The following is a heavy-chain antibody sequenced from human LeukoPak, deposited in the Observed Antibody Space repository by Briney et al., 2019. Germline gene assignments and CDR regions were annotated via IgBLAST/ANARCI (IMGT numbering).Heavy chain of an antibody. CDR2: ITNDGSTT. J-gene: IGHJ4*02. D-gene: IGHD3-16*01. CDR3: ARGAPWGSYFDY. Sequence: GGSLRLSCAASGFTFSNYWMHWVRQAPGKGLVWVSHITNDGSTTTYADSVEGRFTISRDNAQNTLYLQMNSLRAEDTAVYYCARGAPWGSYFDYWGQGTLVTDSS. CDR1: GFTFSNYW. V-gene: IGHV3-74*01.